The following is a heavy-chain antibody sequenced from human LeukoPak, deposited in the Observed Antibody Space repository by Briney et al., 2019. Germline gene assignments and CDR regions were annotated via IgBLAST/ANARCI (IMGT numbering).Heavy chain of an antibody. D-gene: IGHD2-2*02. CDR2: ISSSGSTI. CDR1: GFTFSDYY. CDR3: ARDPHYCSSTSCDTEDYFDY. V-gene: IGHV3-11*01. J-gene: IGHJ4*02. Sequence: GGSLRLSCAASGFTFSDYYMSWIRQAPGKGLEWVSYISSSGSTIYYADSVKGRFTISRDNAKNSLYLQMNSLRAEDTAVYYCARDPHYCSSTSCDTEDYFDYWGQGTLVTVSS.